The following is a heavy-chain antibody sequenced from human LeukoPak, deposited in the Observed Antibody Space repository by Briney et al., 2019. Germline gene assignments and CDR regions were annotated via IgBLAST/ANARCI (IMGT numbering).Heavy chain of an antibody. CDR2: IYPGDSDT. J-gene: IGHJ3*02. CDR1: GSIFTSYW. CDR3: AGAGELLSAFDI. D-gene: IGHD1-26*01. V-gene: IGHV5-51*01. Sequence: GGALQISCKGSGSIFTSYWIGWVRQLPGKGLEGRGIIYPGDSDTRYSPSFQGQVTISADKSISTAYLQWSSLKASDTAMYYCAGAGELLSAFDIWGQGTMATVSS.